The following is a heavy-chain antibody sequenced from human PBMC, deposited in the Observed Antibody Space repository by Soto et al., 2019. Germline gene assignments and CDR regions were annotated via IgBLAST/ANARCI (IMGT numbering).Heavy chain of an antibody. V-gene: IGHV4-30-4*08. CDR2: IYYSGST. CDR3: ARDIRSSGWYRYGMDV. D-gene: IGHD6-19*01. Sequence: SETLSLTCAVSGGSISSGGYSWSWIRQPPGKGLEWIGYIYYSGSTYYNPSLKSRVTISVDTSKNQFSLKLSSVTAADTAVYYCARDIRSSGWYRYGMDVWGQGTTVTVSS. J-gene: IGHJ6*02. CDR1: GGSISSGGYS.